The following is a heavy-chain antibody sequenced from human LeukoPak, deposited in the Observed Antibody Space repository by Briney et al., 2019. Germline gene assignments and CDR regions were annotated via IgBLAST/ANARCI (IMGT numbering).Heavy chain of an antibody. CDR3: ARRTMSAFDS. D-gene: IGHD5-24*01. V-gene: IGHV3-23*01. J-gene: IGHJ4*02. Sequence: GGSLRLSCAVSGFTFRTYAMNWVRQAPGKGLEWLSGISGSGNGTYYADSVKGRFTISRDNSKNMVYLQMNSLTVEDAATYYCARRTMSAFDSWGQGTLLIVSS. CDR2: ISGSGNGT. CDR1: GFTFRTYA.